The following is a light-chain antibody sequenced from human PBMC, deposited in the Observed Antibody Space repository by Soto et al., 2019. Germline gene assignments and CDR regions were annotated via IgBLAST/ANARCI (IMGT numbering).Light chain of an antibody. CDR3: QKYNNAPRT. V-gene: IGKV1-27*01. CDR1: QGISNY. Sequence: DIQMTQSPSSLSASVGDTVTITCRASQGISNYLAWYQQKPGQVPNLLIYAASTLQSAVPSRFSGSGSGTDVTLTISSLRPEDVATYYCQKYNNAPRTFGQGTKVEI. CDR2: AAS. J-gene: IGKJ1*01.